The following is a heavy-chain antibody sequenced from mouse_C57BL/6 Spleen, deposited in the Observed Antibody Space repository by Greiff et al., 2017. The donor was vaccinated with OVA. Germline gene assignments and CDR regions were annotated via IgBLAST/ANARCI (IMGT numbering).Heavy chain of an antibody. J-gene: IGHJ1*03. V-gene: IGHV3-6*01. D-gene: IGHD4-1*01. CDR2: ISYDGSN. Sequence: EVQLVESGPGLVKPSQSLSLTCSVTGYSITSGYYWNWIRQFPGNKLEWMGYISYDGSNNYNPSLKNRISITRDTSKNQFFLKLNSVTTEDTATYYCAREKDWDPSYWYFDVWGTGTTVTVSS. CDR1: GYSITSGYY. CDR3: AREKDWDPSYWYFDV.